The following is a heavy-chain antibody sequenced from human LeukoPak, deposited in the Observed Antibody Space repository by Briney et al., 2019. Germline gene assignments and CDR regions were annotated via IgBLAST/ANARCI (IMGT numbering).Heavy chain of an antibody. CDR3: ARRAGAYSHPYDY. CDR2: IKQDGSEK. J-gene: IGHJ4*02. CDR1: GFTFSNYW. Sequence: GGSLRLSCAASGFTFSNYWMSWVRQAPGKGLEWVANIKQDGSEKYYVDSVEGRFTISRDNAKNSLYLQMNSLRAEDTAVYYCARRAGAYSHPYDYWGQGTLVTVSS. V-gene: IGHV3-7*01. D-gene: IGHD4/OR15-4a*01.